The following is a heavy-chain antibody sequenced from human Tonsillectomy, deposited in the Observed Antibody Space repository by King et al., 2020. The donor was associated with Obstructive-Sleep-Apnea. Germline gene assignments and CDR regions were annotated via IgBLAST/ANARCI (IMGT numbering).Heavy chain of an antibody. V-gene: IGHV5-51*01. Sequence: EQLVQSGAEVKKSGESLRISCEGSGYSFTNYWIGWVRQMPGKGLEWMGIIYPGDSDTRYSPSFQGQVTISADKSLSTAYLQWSSLKASDTAMYYCTRVSGLGDLSSFDYWGQGTLVTVSS. CDR2: IYPGDSDT. J-gene: IGHJ4*02. CDR3: TRVSGLGDLSSFDY. D-gene: IGHD3-16*02. CDR1: GYSFTNYW.